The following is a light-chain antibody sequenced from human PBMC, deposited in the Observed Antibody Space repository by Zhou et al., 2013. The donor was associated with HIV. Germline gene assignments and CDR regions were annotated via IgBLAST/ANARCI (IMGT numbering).Light chain of an antibody. V-gene: IGKV3-11*01. CDR3: QFHGGSVT. J-gene: IGKJ3*01. CDR2: DTS. CDR1: QSVGRF. Sequence: IVLTQSPATLSLSPGERATLSCRASQSVGRFLAWYQQKPGQAPRLLVYDTSNRATGIPARFSGSGSGTDFTLTISSLEPEDFAVYYCQFHGGSVTFGPGTKLDFK.